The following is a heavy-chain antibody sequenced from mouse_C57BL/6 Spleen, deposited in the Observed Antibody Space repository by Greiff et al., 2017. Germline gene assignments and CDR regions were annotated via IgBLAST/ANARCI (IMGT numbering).Heavy chain of an antibody. CDR3: ARYLDGYYLYYFDY. V-gene: IGHV1-64*01. Sequence: QVQLKQPGAELVKPGASVKLSCKASGYTFTSYWMHWVKQRPGQGLEWIGMIHPNSGSTNYNEKFKSKATLTVDKSSSTAYMQLSSLTSEDSAVYYCARYLDGYYLYYFDYWGQGTTLTVSS. D-gene: IGHD2-3*01. CDR1: GYTFTSYW. J-gene: IGHJ2*01. CDR2: IHPNSGST.